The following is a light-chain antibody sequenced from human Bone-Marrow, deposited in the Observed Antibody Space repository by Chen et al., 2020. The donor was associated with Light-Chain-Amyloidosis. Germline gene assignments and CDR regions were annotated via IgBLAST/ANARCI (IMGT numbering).Light chain of an antibody. CDR1: ALPNQY. Sequence: SFDLTQPPSVSVSPGQTARITCSGHALPNQYVFWYQQKSGQAPVLLIYKDIERPSGIPERFSGSTSGTTVTLPIRGVQEEDEADYYCQSEDSSGNVIFGGGTKVTVL. CDR3: QSEDSSGNVI. J-gene: IGLJ2*01. CDR2: KDI. V-gene: IGLV3-25*03.